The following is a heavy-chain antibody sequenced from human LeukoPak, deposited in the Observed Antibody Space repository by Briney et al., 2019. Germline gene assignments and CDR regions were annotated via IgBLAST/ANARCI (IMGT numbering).Heavy chain of an antibody. CDR1: GFTFSNAW. V-gene: IGHV3-15*01. Sequence: GSLRLSCAASGFTFSNAWMSWVRQAPGKGLERVGRIKSKTDGGTTDYAAPVKGRFTISRDDSKNTLYPQMNSLKTEDTAVYYCTTRGRYCSSTSCSPLGIDYWGQGTLSPSPQ. CDR3: TTRGRYCSSTSCSPLGIDY. J-gene: IGHJ4*02. CDR2: IKSKTDGGTT. D-gene: IGHD2-2*01.